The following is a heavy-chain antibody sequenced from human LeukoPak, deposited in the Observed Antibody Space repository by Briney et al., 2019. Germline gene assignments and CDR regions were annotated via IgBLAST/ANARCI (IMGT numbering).Heavy chain of an antibody. CDR1: GGSISSYY. V-gene: IGHV4-59*01. Sequence: PSETLSLTCTVSGGSISSYYWSWIRQPPGKGLEWIGYIYYSGSTNYNPSLKSRVTISVDTSKNRFSLKLGSVTAADTAVYYCAGTTVRGNWFDPWGQGTLVTVSS. CDR3: AGTTVRGNWFDP. J-gene: IGHJ5*02. D-gene: IGHD4-17*01. CDR2: IYYSGST.